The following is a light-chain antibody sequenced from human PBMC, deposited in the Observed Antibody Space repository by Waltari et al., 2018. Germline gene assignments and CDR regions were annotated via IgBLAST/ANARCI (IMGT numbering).Light chain of an antibody. CDR3: QSYDTSLSVV. Sequence: QSVLTQPPSVSGAPGQRVTIPCTWGGSNIGAGYDVHWYRQLPGKAPELLIYGVNNRPAGVPDRFVCSLSGTSASLAITGLQAEDEADYYCQSYDTSLSVVFGGGTKLTV. CDR1: GSNIGAGYD. V-gene: IGLV1-40*01. J-gene: IGLJ2*01. CDR2: GVN.